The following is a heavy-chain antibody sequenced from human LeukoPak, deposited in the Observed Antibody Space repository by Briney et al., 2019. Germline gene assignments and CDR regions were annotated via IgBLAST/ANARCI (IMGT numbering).Heavy chain of an antibody. V-gene: IGHV3-48*01. D-gene: IGHD7-27*01. J-gene: IGHJ4*02. CDR1: GFTFSDYS. Sequence: QPGGSLRLSCVASGFTFSDYSLNWVRQAPGKGLEWISYIGSAIYYADSVKGRFTISRDDSKNTLSLQMNSLRVEDTALYYCAQDIAWGAFEHWGQGTLVTVSS. CDR3: AQDIAWGAFEH. CDR2: IGSAI.